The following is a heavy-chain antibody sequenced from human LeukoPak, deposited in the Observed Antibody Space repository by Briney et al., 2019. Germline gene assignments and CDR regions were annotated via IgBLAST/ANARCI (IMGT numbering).Heavy chain of an antibody. D-gene: IGHD3-3*01. Sequence: TGGSLRLSCAASGFTVSSNYMSWVRQAPGKGLEWVSVIYSGGSTYYADSVKGRFTISRDNSKNTLYLQMNSLRAEDTAVYYCAKDELFGVAFLVDYWGQGTLVTVSS. CDR3: AKDELFGVAFLVDY. CDR1: GFTVSSNY. CDR2: IYSGGST. J-gene: IGHJ4*02. V-gene: IGHV3-66*01.